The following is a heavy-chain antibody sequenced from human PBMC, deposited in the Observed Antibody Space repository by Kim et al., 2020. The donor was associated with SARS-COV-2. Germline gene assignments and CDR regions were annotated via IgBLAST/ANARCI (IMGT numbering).Heavy chain of an antibody. J-gene: IGHJ3*02. CDR3: ARDGSDYYDSSGYSDAFDI. V-gene: IGHV1-18*01. CDR2: ISAYNGNT. CDR1: GYTFTSYG. Sequence: ASVKVSCKASGYTFTSYGISWVRQAPGQGLEWMGWISAYNGNTNYAQKLQGRVTMTTDTSTSTAYMELRSLRSDDTAVYYCARDGSDYYDSSGYSDAFDIWGQGTMVTVSS. D-gene: IGHD3-22*01.